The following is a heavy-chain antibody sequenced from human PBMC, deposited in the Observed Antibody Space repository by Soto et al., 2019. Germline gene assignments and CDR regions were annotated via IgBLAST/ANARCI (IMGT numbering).Heavy chain of an antibody. CDR1: GSTFSYYG. CDR2: IWYDGSIK. V-gene: IGHV3-33*01. J-gene: IGHJ4*02. Sequence: VHLVESGGGVVQPGRSLRLSCAASGSTFSYYGMNWVRQAPGKGPEWVAVIWYDGSIKYYAESVKGRFSISRDNSQNTLYLNMNSVRTEDTAVYYCARDGGSHGPSYFDSWGQGSQVIVSS. D-gene: IGHD3-16*01. CDR3: ARDGGSHGPSYFDS.